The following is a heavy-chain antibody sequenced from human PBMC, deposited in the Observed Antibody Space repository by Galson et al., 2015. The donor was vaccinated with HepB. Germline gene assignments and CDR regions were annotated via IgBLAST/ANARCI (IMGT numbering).Heavy chain of an antibody. Sequence: SLRLSCAASGFTFSSYAMSWVRQAPGKGLEWVSAISGSGGSTYYADSVKGRFTISRDNSKNTLYLQMNSLRAEDTAVYYCAKAFIVVPAATMAYYFDYWGQGTLVTVSS. D-gene: IGHD2-2*01. CDR1: GFTFSSYA. V-gene: IGHV3-23*01. CDR3: AKAFIVVPAATMAYYFDY. CDR2: ISGSGGST. J-gene: IGHJ4*02.